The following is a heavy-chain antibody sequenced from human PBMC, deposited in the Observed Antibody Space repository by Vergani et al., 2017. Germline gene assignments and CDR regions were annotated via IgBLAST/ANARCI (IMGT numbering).Heavy chain of an antibody. CDR3: ARGRLYYYDSSGYYPAPWSY. V-gene: IGHV4-34*01. J-gene: IGHJ4*02. CDR1: GGSFSGYY. D-gene: IGHD3-22*01. CDR2: INHSGST. Sequence: QVQLQQWGAGLLKPSETLSLTCAVYGGSFSGYYWSWIRQPPGKGLEWIGEINHSGSTNYNPSLKSRVTISVDTSKNQFSLKLSPVTAADTAVYYCARGRLYYYDSSGYYPAPWSYWGQGTLVTVSS.